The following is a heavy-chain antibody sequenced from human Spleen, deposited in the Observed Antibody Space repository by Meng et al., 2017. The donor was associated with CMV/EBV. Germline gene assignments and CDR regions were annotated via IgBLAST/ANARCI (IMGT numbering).Heavy chain of an antibody. D-gene: IGHD3-3*01. CDR1: GGSISSSSYY. J-gene: IGHJ5*02. CDR3: ARVSTIFGVVSP. CDR2: IYYSGST. Sequence: GSLRLSCTVSGGSISSSSYYWGWIRQPPGKGLEWIGSIYYSGSTYYNPSLKSRVTISVDTSKNQFSLKLSSVTAADTAVYYCARVSTIFGVVSPWGQGTLVTVSS. V-gene: IGHV4-39*07.